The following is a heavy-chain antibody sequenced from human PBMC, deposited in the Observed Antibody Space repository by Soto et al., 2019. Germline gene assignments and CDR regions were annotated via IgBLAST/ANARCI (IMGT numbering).Heavy chain of an antibody. V-gene: IGHV3-23*01. CDR2: VTASGSST. CDR1: GFTFSSFA. Sequence: PGGSLRLSCAASGFTFSSFAMSWVRQAPGKGLEWVSGVTASGSSTHYAESVKGRFAISRDNSKNTLYLQMNSLRAEDTAIYHCAKFVGPSLTFLGYWGTGMVVTVYS. J-gene: IGHJ4*01. CDR3: AKFVGPSLTFLGY. D-gene: IGHD1-26*01.